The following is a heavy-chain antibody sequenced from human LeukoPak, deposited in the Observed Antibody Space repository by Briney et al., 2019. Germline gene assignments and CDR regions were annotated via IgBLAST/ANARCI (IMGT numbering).Heavy chain of an antibody. Sequence: SETLSLTCTVSGGSISSYYWSWIRQPPGKGLEWIGYIYYSGSTNYNPSLKSRVTISVDTSKNQFSLKLSSVTAADTAVYHCAKGRSSSSGLDYWGQGTLVTVSS. CDR2: IYYSGST. CDR1: GGSISSYY. V-gene: IGHV4-59*01. J-gene: IGHJ4*02. D-gene: IGHD6-6*01. CDR3: AKGRSSSSGLDY.